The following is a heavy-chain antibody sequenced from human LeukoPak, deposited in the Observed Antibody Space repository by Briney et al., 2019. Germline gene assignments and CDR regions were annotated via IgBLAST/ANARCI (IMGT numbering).Heavy chain of an antibody. CDR2: IRYDGSNK. CDR1: GFTFSSYG. V-gene: IGHV3-30*02. D-gene: IGHD6-19*01. J-gene: IGHJ3*02. CDR3: ATRSSQWLVRQAFDI. Sequence: PGGSLRLSCAASGFTFSSYGMHWVRQAPGKGLEWVAFIRYDGSNKYYADSVKGRFTISRDNSKNTLYLQMNSLRAEDTAVYYCATRSSQWLVRQAFDIWGQGTMVTVSS.